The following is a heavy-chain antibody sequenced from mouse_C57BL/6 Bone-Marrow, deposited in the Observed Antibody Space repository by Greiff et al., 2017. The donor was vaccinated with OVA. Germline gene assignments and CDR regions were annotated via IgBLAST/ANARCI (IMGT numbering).Heavy chain of an antibody. V-gene: IGHV1-82*01. Sequence: VQLQQSGPELVKPGASVKISCKASGYAFSSSWMNWVKQRPGTGLEWIGRIYPGDGDTNYNGKFKGKATLTADKSSSTAYMQLSSLTSEDSAVYFGARDRLCYDGYYVFAYWGQGTLVTVSA. CDR3: ARDRLCYDGYYVFAY. D-gene: IGHD2-3*01. CDR1: GYAFSSSW. CDR2: IYPGDGDT. J-gene: IGHJ3*01.